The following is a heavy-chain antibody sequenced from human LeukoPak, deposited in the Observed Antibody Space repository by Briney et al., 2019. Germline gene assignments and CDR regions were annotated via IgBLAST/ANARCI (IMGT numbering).Heavy chain of an antibody. J-gene: IGHJ4*02. Sequence: GGSLRLSCAASGFTFNTYNMNWVRQAPGKGLEWVSSITTSSSFMYYADSVKGRFTISRDNAKKSLYLQMNSLRADDTAVYYCVRDDDRPDNGLDYWGQGTLVTVSS. CDR2: ITTSSSFM. D-gene: IGHD3-22*01. V-gene: IGHV3-21*01. CDR3: VRDDDRPDNGLDY. CDR1: GFTFNTYN.